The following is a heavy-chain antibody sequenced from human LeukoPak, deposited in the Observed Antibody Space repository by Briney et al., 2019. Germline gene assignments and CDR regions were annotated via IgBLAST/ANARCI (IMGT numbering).Heavy chain of an antibody. Sequence: GGSLRLSCAASGFTFSSYSMNWVRQAPGKGLEWVSYISSSSSTIYYADSVKGRFTISRGNSKNTLYLQMNSLRAEDTAVYYCAKDQFYDSSGYNFDDWGQGTLVAVFS. J-gene: IGHJ4*02. CDR3: AKDQFYDSSGYNFDD. CDR2: ISSSSSTI. D-gene: IGHD3-22*01. CDR1: GFTFSSYS. V-gene: IGHV3-48*01.